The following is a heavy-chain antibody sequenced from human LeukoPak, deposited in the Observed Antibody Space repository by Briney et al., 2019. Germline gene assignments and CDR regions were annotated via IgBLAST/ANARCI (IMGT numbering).Heavy chain of an antibody. Sequence: PGGSLRLSCAASGFTFSDSAMHWVRQAPGKGLEGIARIRSNVYSYATAYGASVKGRFTIFRDDSNTTAYLKMNSLKTEDTAVYYCTGLFYNSGFPDPWGQGTLVTVSS. V-gene: IGHV3-73*01. CDR3: TGLFYNSGFPDP. CDR2: IRSNVYSYAT. D-gene: IGHD6-19*01. CDR1: GFTFSDSA. J-gene: IGHJ5*02.